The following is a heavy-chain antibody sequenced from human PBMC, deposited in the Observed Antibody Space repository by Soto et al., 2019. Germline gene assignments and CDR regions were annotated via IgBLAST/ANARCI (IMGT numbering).Heavy chain of an antibody. CDR1: GFTFSYYG. CDR3: ARDRLAAHCSGGGCRYFDI. D-gene: IGHD2-15*01. CDR2: IWYDGSEK. Sequence: GGSLRLSCAASGFTFSYYGLHWVRQAPGKGLEWVAIIWYDGSEKYYADSVKGRFSISRDDSMNTLYLQMNNLRDDDTAVYYCARDRLAAHCSGGGCRYFDIWGQGTMVTVSS. J-gene: IGHJ3*02. V-gene: IGHV3-33*01.